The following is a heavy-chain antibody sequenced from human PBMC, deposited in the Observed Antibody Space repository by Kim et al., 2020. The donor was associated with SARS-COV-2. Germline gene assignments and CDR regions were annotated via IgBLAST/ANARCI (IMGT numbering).Heavy chain of an antibody. Sequence: VKGRFTISRDNSKNTLYLQMNSLRAEDTAVYYCARGYGSGSYYNSSPFDYWGQGTLVTVSS. J-gene: IGHJ4*02. D-gene: IGHD3-10*01. CDR3: ARGYGSGSYYNSSPFDY. V-gene: IGHV3-30*01.